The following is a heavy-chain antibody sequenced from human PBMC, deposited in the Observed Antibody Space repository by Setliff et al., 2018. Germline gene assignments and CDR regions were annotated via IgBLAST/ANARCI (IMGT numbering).Heavy chain of an antibody. J-gene: IGHJ4*02. CDR2: ISAYSDDT. CDR3: AYDSSGYYPGY. Sequence: ASVKVSCKASGHTFITFGISWVRQAPGQGLEWMGWISAYSDDTKYAEKFQGRVTMTMDTSTGAAYMELRSLRSDDTAVYICAYDSSGYYPGYWGQGTLVTV. CDR1: GHTFITFG. V-gene: IGHV1-18*01. D-gene: IGHD3-22*01.